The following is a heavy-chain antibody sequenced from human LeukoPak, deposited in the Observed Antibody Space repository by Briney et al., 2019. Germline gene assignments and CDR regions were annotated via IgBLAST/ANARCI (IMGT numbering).Heavy chain of an antibody. CDR3: ARDEPYYDSWSGYSPDGFDI. V-gene: IGHV4-4*07. CDR1: GGSIRSYY. J-gene: IGHJ3*02. CDR2: IYTSGST. Sequence: SETLSLTCTVSGGSIRSYYWSWIRQPAGKGLEWIGRIYTSGSTNYKPSLKSRVTMSVDTSKNQFSLKLSSVTAADTAVYYCARDEPYYDSWSGYSPDGFDIWGQGTMVTVSS. D-gene: IGHD3-3*01.